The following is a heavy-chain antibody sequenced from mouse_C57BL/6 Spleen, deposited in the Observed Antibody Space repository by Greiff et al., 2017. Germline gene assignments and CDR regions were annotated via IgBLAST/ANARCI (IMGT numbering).Heavy chain of an antibody. CDR3: ARGGNYYGSRYAMDY. J-gene: IGHJ4*01. Sequence: SGAELVRPGASVKLSCKASGYTFTDYYINWVKQRPGQGLEWIARIYPGSGNTYYNEKFKGKATLTAEKSSSTAYMQLSSLTSEDSAVYFCARGGNYYGSRYAMDYWGQGTSVTVSS. V-gene: IGHV1-76*01. D-gene: IGHD1-1*01. CDR2: IYPGSGNT. CDR1: GYTFTDYY.